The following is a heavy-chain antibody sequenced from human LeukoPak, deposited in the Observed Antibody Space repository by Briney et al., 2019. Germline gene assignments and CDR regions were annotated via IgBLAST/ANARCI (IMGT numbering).Heavy chain of an antibody. Sequence: PGGSLRLSCAASGFTFSSYSMNWVRQAPGKGLEWVSSISSSSSYIYYADSVKGRFTISRDNAKNSLYLQMNSLRAEDTAVYYCARDPPYYYDSSQGTPPAAFDIWGQGTMVTVSS. CDR2: ISSSSSYI. CDR1: GFTFSSYS. V-gene: IGHV3-21*01. CDR3: ARDPPYYYDSSQGTPPAAFDI. D-gene: IGHD3-22*01. J-gene: IGHJ3*02.